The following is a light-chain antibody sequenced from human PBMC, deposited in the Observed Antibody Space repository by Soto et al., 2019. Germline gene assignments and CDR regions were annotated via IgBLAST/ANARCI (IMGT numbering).Light chain of an antibody. CDR3: QQYGSSPPLT. J-gene: IGKJ3*01. CDR1: QSVSSSY. V-gene: IGKV3-20*01. CDR2: GAS. Sequence: EIGLTQSPATLSLSPGERATLSCRASQSVSSSYLAWYQQKPGQAPRLLIYGASSRATGIPDRLSGSWSRTDFTLTISRLEPEDFAVYYYQQYGSSPPLTFGPGTKVYIK.